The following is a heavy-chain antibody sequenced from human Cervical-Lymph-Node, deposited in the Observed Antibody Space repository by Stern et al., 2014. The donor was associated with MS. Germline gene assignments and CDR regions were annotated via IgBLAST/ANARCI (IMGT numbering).Heavy chain of an antibody. CDR2: ITPLFGTT. CDR1: GGTFTSFT. Sequence: QVQLGQSGAEVKKPGSSVKVSCKTSGGTFTSFTVTWVRQAPGQGLEWLGGITPLFGTTNYARKFQGRVTITADESTSTSFMDLSSLKFEDTAVYYCARPSLVVARSEYLQHWGQGTLITVSS. J-gene: IGHJ1*01. D-gene: IGHD2-15*01. V-gene: IGHV1-69*01. CDR3: ARPSLVVARSEYLQH.